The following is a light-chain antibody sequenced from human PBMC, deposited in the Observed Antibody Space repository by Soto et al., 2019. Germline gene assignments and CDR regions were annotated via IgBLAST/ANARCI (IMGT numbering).Light chain of an antibody. CDR1: QSVSSN. Sequence: EIVMTQSPATLSVSPGERATLSCRASQSVSSNLAWYQQKPCQAPRLLIYGASTRATGIPARFSGSGPRTEFTLTISSLQSEDFAVYYCQQYNSWPPYTFGQGTKLEI. V-gene: IGKV3D-15*01. J-gene: IGKJ2*01. CDR3: QQYNSWPPYT. CDR2: GAS.